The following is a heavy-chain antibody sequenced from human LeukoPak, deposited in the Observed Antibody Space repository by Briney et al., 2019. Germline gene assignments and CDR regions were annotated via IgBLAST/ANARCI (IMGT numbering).Heavy chain of an antibody. V-gene: IGHV3-23*01. Sequence: PGGSLRLSCAASGFTFSSYSMNWVRQAPGKGLEWVSAISGSGGSTYYADSVKGRFTISRDNSKNTLYLQMNSLRAEDTAVYYCAKVRYDFWSGYYPYFDYWGQGTLVTVSS. J-gene: IGHJ4*02. CDR1: GFTFSSYS. CDR2: ISGSGGST. D-gene: IGHD3-3*01. CDR3: AKVRYDFWSGYYPYFDY.